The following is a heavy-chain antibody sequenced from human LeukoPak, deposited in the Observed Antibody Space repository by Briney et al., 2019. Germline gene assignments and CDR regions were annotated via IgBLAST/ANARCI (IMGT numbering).Heavy chain of an antibody. V-gene: IGHV4-34*01. D-gene: IGHD3-16*02. CDR3: ARVIVYYMDV. CDR1: GGSFSGYY. J-gene: IGHJ6*03. CDR2: TNHSGST. Sequence: ASETLSLTCAVYGGSFSGYYWNWIRQPPGKGLEWIGETNHSGSTNYNLSLKSRVTISVDTSKNQFSLKLSSVTAADTAVYYCARVIVYYMDVWGKGTTVTVSS.